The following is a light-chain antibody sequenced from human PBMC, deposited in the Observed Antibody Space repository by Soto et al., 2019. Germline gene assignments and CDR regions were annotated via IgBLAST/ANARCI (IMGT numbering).Light chain of an antibody. CDR3: QHYHRWPSFS. J-gene: IGKJ3*01. Sequence: EIVMTQSPATLSVSPGERATLSCRASQSVSSNLAWYQQKPGQAPRLLFYGASTRATGIPARFSGSGSGTEFTLSISSLQSEDSAVYYCQHYHRWPSFSFGPGTKVDIK. CDR1: QSVSSN. CDR2: GAS. V-gene: IGKV3-15*01.